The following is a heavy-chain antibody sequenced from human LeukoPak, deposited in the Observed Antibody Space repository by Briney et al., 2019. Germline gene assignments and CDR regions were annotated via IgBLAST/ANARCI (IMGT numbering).Heavy chain of an antibody. J-gene: IGHJ5*02. Sequence: PSETLSLTCTVSGGSISSYYWSWIRQPAGKGLEWIGRIYTSGSTNYNPSLKSRVTISVDTSKNQFSLKLSSVTAADTAVYYCARELIIAAGPIKFDPWGQGTLVTVSS. CDR3: ARELIIAAGPIKFDP. CDR1: GGSISSYY. D-gene: IGHD6-13*01. CDR2: IYTSGST. V-gene: IGHV4-4*07.